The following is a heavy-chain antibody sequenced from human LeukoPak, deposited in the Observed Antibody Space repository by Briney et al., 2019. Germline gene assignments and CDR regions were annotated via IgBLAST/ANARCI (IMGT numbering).Heavy chain of an antibody. CDR3: AKDSTYRYDFWSGYHGGGV. D-gene: IGHD3-3*01. CDR2: ISYDGSNK. CDR1: GFTFSSYG. J-gene: IGHJ6*02. V-gene: IGHV3-30*18. Sequence: PGGSLRLSCAASGFTFSSYGMPWVRQAPGKGLEWVAVISYDGSNKYYADSVKGRFTISRDNSKNTLYLQMNSLRAEDTAVYYCAKDSTYRYDFWSGYHGGGVWGQGTTVTVSS.